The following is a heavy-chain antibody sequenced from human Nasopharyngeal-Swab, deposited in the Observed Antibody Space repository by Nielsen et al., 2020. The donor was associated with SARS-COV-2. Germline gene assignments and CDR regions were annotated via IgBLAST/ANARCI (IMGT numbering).Heavy chain of an antibody. D-gene: IGHD2-15*01. CDR3: ARDSTPVYYYYYMDV. Sequence: GSLRLSYTVSGGSISSYYWSWIRQPPGKGLEWIGYIYYSGSTNYNPSLKSRVTISVDTSKNQFSLKLSSVTAADTAVYYCARDSTPVYYYYYMDVWGKGTTVTVSS. V-gene: IGHV4-59*01. J-gene: IGHJ6*03. CDR2: IYYSGST. CDR1: GGSISSYY.